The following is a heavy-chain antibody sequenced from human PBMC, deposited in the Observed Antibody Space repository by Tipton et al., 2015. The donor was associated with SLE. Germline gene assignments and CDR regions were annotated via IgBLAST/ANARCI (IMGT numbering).Heavy chain of an antibody. V-gene: IGHV4-59*05. D-gene: IGHD6-13*01. Sequence: TLSLTCTVSGGSINTYYLTWIRQPPGKGLEWIGSMYYSGSTYYNPSLKSRVTISVDTSKNQFSLKLSSVTAADTAVYYCARRGPEGIAAAGTRAFDIWGQGTMVTVSS. CDR2: MYYSGST. CDR1: GGSINTYY. J-gene: IGHJ3*02. CDR3: ARRGPEGIAAAGTRAFDI.